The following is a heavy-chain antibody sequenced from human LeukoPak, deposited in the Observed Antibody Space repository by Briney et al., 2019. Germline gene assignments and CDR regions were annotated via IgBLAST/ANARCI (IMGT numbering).Heavy chain of an antibody. J-gene: IGHJ4*02. D-gene: IGHD3-3*01. Sequence: GGSLRLSCAASGFTFDDYAMHWVRQAPGKGLEWVSGISWNSGSIGYADSVKGRFTISRDNAKNSLYLQMNSLRAEDTAVYYCLRSGRIGGQGTLVTVSS. V-gene: IGHV3-9*01. CDR2: ISWNSGSI. CDR1: GFTFDDYA. CDR3: LRSGRI.